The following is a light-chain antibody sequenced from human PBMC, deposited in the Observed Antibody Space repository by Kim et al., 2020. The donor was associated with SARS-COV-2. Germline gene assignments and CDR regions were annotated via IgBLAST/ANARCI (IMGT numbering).Light chain of an antibody. CDR1: SSNIGDYY. CDR3: GTWDSSLSAGV. V-gene: IGLV1-51*01. CDR2: DNN. J-gene: IGLJ3*02. Sequence: QSVLTQPPSVSAAPGQKVTISCSGSSSNIGDYYLSWYQQLPGTAPKLLIYDNNKRPSGILDHFSGSKTGTSTTLGITALQTGDEADYYCGTWDSSLSAGVFGGGTKLTVL.